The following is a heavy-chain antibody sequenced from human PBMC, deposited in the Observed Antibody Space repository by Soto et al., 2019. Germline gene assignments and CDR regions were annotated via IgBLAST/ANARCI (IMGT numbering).Heavy chain of an antibody. CDR2: ISYDGSNK. V-gene: IGHV3-30*18. CDR1: GFTFSSYG. J-gene: IGHJ4*02. Sequence: PGGSLRLSCAASGFTFSSYGMHWVRQAPGKGLEWVAVISYDGSNKYYADSVKGRFTISRDNSKNTLYLQMNSLRAEDTAVYYCAKDLEGYYYGSGSYGFDYWGQGTLVTVSS. D-gene: IGHD3-10*01. CDR3: AKDLEGYYYGSGSYGFDY.